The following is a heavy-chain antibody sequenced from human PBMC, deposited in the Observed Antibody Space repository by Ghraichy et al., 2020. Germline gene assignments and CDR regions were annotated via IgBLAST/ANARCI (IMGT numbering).Heavy chain of an antibody. Sequence: LSLTCAASGFNFTAAWMNWVRQAPGTGLEWVAGIKPDGSETFHVDSVTGRFTISRDNAKNSLYLQMNSLRAEDSAFYYCVRDRVFKCFDYWGQGTLVTVSS. D-gene: IGHD3-10*01. CDR3: VRDRVFKCFDY. J-gene: IGHJ4*02. CDR1: GFNFTAAW. V-gene: IGHV3-7*03. CDR2: IKPDGSET.